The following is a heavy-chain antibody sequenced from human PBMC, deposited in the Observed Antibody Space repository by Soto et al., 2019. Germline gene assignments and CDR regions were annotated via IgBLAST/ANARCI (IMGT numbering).Heavy chain of an antibody. CDR3: APINYQRQQLYYYGMDV. Sequence: SGPTLVNPTQTLTLTCTFSGFSLSTSGMCVSWIRQPPGKALEWLALIDWDDDKYYSTSLKTRLTISKDTSKNQVVLTMTNMDPVDTATYSCAPINYQRQQLYYYGMDVWGQGTTVTVSS. V-gene: IGHV2-70*01. CDR1: GFSLSTSGMC. CDR2: IDWDDDK. J-gene: IGHJ6*02. D-gene: IGHD6-13*01.